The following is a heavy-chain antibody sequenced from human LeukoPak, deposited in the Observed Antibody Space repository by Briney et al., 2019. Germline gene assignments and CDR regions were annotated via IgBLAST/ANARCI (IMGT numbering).Heavy chain of an antibody. CDR2: IIPIFGTA. V-gene: IGHV1-69*13. CDR3: ARDQNDGMDY. Sequence: SVKVSCKASGYTFTGYYMHWVRQAPGQGLEWMGGIIPIFGTADYAQKFQGRVTITADESTSTAYMELSSLRSEDTAVYYCARDQNDGMDYWGQGTLVTVSS. J-gene: IGHJ4*02. D-gene: IGHD4-23*01. CDR1: GYTFTGYY.